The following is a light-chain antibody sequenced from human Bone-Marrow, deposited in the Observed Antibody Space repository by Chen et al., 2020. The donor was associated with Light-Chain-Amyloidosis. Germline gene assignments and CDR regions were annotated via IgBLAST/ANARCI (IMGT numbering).Light chain of an antibody. CDR3: QSYQGSSQGV. Sequence: NFMFTHPHSVPESPWKTVIFPCTPSSGSIATNYVQWYQQRPGSSPTTVIYEDDQRPSGVPDRFSGSIDRSSNSASLTISGLKTEDEADYYCQSYQGSSQGVFGGGTKLTVL. J-gene: IGLJ3*02. CDR2: EDD. CDR1: SGSIATNY. V-gene: IGLV6-57*01.